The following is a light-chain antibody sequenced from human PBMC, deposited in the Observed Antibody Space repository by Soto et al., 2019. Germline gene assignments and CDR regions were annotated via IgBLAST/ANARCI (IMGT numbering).Light chain of an antibody. V-gene: IGLV2-14*01. CDR3: SSDTSSSTLI. CDR1: SSDIGGYNF. Sequence: QSALTQPASVSGSPGQSITISCTGTSSDIGGYNFVSWYQQHPGKAPKLLIHEVNNRPSGVSIRFSGSKSGNTASLTISGLQAVDEADYYCSSDTSSSTLIFGGGTKLTVL. J-gene: IGLJ2*01. CDR2: EVN.